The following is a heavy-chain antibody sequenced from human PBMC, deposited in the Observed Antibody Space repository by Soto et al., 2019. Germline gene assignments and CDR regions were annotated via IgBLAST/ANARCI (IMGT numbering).Heavy chain of an antibody. D-gene: IGHD2-2*01. CDR1: GGSISSYY. Sequence: SETLSLTCTASGGSISSYYWSWIRQPPGKGLEWIGYIYYSGSTNYNPSLKSRVTISVDTSKNQFSLKLSSVTAADTAVYYCARLRGDIVVVPAAPFDYWGQGTLVTVSS. J-gene: IGHJ4*02. CDR3: ARLRGDIVVVPAAPFDY. CDR2: IYYSGST. V-gene: IGHV4-59*08.